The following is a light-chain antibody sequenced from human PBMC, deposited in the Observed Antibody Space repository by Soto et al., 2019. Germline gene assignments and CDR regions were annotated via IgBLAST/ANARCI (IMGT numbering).Light chain of an antibody. J-gene: IGLJ2*01. Sequence: QSALTQPASVSGSPGQSITISCTGTSSDVGRYNYVSWFQQHPGKAPKLMIFEVSPRPSGVSNRFSGSKSGNTASLTISGLQIEDEADYYCCSYTSSTSAVFGGGTKLTVL. CDR1: SSDVGRYNY. CDR2: EVS. V-gene: IGLV2-14*01. CDR3: CSYTSSTSAV.